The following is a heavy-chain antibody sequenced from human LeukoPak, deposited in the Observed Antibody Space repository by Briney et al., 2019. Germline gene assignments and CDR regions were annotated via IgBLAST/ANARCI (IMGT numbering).Heavy chain of an antibody. CDR3: ARDRVVVVPAARGKHNWFDP. Sequence: PGGSLRLSCAASGFTFSNAWMSWVRQTPGKGLEWVANIKQDGSEKYYVDSVKGRFTISRDNAKNSLYLQMNSLRAEDTAVYYCARDRVVVVPAARGKHNWFDPWGQGTLVTVSS. D-gene: IGHD2-2*01. CDR1: GFTFSNAW. V-gene: IGHV3-7*01. J-gene: IGHJ5*02. CDR2: IKQDGSEK.